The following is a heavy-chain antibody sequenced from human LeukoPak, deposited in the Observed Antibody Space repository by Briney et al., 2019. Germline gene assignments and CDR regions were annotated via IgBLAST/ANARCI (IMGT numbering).Heavy chain of an antibody. V-gene: IGHV3-21*01. J-gene: IGHJ4*02. Sequence: GGSLRLSCAAFGFTFSRYGMHWVRQAPGKGLEWVSSISSSSSYIYYADSVKGRFTISRDNAKNSLYLQMNSLRAEDTAVYYCARRAVGATIDYWGQGTLVTVSS. CDR3: ARRAVGATIDY. D-gene: IGHD1-26*01. CDR2: ISSSSSYI. CDR1: GFTFSRYG.